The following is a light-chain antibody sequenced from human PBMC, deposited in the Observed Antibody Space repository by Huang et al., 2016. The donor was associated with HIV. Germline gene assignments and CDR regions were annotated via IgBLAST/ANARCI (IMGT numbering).Light chain of an antibody. Sequence: DIQMTQSPSSLSASVGDRVTITCQASQDITNYLNWYQHKPGKAPQLLIYDASNLETGVPLRFSGGGSGTDFTFTISSLQAEDVATYYCQQHADFPITFGQGTRLEI. J-gene: IGKJ5*01. CDR3: QQHADFPIT. CDR1: QDITNY. V-gene: IGKV1-33*01. CDR2: DAS.